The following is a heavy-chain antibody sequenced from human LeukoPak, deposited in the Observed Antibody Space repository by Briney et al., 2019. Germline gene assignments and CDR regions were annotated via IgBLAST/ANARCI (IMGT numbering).Heavy chain of an antibody. CDR1: GGSFSGYY. D-gene: IGHD4-17*01. J-gene: IGHJ4*02. CDR2: IYYSGST. Sequence: SETLSLTCAVYGGSFSGYYWSWIRQPPGKGLEWIGSIYYSGSTYYNPSLKSRVTISVDTSKNQFSLKLSSVTAADTAVYYCARLDYGAIYYWGQGTLVTVSS. CDR3: ARLDYGAIYY. V-gene: IGHV4-34*01.